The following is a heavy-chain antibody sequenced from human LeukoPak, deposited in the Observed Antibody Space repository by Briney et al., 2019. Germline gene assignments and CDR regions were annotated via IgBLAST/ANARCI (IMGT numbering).Heavy chain of an antibody. CDR1: GFTFSSNG. CDR3: AKAGGSSWAVLDY. D-gene: IGHD6-13*01. V-gene: IGHV3-30*02. CDR2: IRFDGSNT. J-gene: IGHJ4*02. Sequence: QSGGSLTLSCAASGFTFSSNGMHWVRQAPGKGLEWVAFIRFDGSNTYYADSVKGRLTISRDTSKNTLYLQMNSLRPGDTAVYYCAKAGGSSWAVLDYWGQGTLVTVSS.